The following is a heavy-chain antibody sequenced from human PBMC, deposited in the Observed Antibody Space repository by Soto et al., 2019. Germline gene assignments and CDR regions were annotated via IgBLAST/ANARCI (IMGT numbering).Heavy chain of an antibody. CDR2: ISFDGSNK. D-gene: IGHD5-18*01. Sequence: QVPLVESGGGVVQPGRSLRLSCAASGFPFDNYAMHWVRQAPGKGLEWVAVISFDGSNKYYADSVKGRFTISRDNSKNTLYLQMNSLRAEDTAVYYCARDPLGYTYGYFDYWGQGTLVTVSS. CDR1: GFPFDNYA. CDR3: ARDPLGYTYGYFDY. J-gene: IGHJ4*02. V-gene: IGHV3-30-3*01.